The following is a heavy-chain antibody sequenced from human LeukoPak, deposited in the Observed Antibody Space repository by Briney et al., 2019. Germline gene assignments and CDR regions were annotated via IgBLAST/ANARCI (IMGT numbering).Heavy chain of an antibody. CDR2: IYTSGST. CDR3: ARQCMGGWYCFDY. D-gene: IGHD6-19*01. J-gene: IGHJ4*02. V-gene: IGHV4-61*02. CDR1: GGSISSGSYS. Sequence: SQTLSLTCTVAGGSISSGSYSWSWIRQPAGKGLEYIGRIYTSGSTNYNPSLKSRVTISVDTSKNQFSLKLTSVTAADTAVYYCARQCMGGWYCFDYWGQGMVTVSS.